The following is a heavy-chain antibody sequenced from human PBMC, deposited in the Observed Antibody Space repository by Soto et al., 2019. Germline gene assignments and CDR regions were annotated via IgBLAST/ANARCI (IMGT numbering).Heavy chain of an antibody. CDR3: ARHRPGFGESLAYYYYYGMDV. J-gene: IGHJ6*02. V-gene: IGHV5-51*01. CDR2: IYPGDSDT. Sequence: PGESLKISCKGSGYSFTSYWIGWVRQMPGKGLEWMGIIYPGDSDTRYSPSFQGQVTISADKSISTAYLQWCSLKASDTAMYYCARHRPGFGESLAYYYYYGMDVWGQGTTVTVSS. D-gene: IGHD3-10*01. CDR1: GYSFTSYW.